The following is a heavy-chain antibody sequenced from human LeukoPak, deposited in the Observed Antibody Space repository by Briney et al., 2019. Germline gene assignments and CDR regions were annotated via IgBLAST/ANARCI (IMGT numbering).Heavy chain of an antibody. V-gene: IGHV3-23*01. Sequence: GGSLRLSCAASGFPFSTYVMSWVRQAPGKGLEWVSAISGSGGSTYYADSVKGRFTISRDNSKNTLYLQMNSLGADDTAVYYCAKGNWRYFDYWGQGTLVTVSS. CDR1: GFPFSTYV. J-gene: IGHJ4*02. D-gene: IGHD1-1*01. CDR3: AKGNWRYFDY. CDR2: ISGSGGST.